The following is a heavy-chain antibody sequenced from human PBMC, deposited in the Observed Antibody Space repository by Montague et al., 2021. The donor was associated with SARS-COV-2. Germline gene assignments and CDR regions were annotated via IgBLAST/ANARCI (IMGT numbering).Heavy chain of an antibody. J-gene: IGHJ4*02. CDR1: SDSINSYY. Sequence: SETLSLTCTVSSDSINSYYWGWIRQPQGTRLEWLGYVYSSGTTNYNPSLTSRIAISVDTSKNQFSLRLDSVTAAATAIYYCATLTQSNGDFWGQGALVTVS. D-gene: IGHD4/OR15-4a*01. V-gene: IGHV4-4*08. CDR2: VYSSGTT. CDR3: ATLTQSNGDF.